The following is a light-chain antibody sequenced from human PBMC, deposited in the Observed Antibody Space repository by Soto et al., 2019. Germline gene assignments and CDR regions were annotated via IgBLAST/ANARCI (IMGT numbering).Light chain of an antibody. V-gene: IGKV4-1*01. CDR1: QSVLYSSNNKNY. J-gene: IGKJ2*02. CDR2: WVS. Sequence: DIVMTQSPDSLAVSLGERATINCKSSQSVLYSSNNKNYLAWYQQKPGQPPKLLIYWVSIRESGVPDRFSGSGSGTDFTLTISSLQAEDVALYYCQQYYTTPCTFGQGTKLEI. CDR3: QQYYTTPCT.